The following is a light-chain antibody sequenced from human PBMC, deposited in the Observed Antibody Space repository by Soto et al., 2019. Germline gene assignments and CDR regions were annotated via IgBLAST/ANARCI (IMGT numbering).Light chain of an antibody. CDR3: QSYDSSLSGFNV. CDR2: GNS. J-gene: IGLJ1*01. V-gene: IGLV1-40*01. CDR1: SSNIGAGYD. Sequence: QSVLTQPPSVSGAPGQRVTISCTGSSSNIGAGYDVHWYQQRPGTAPKLLIYGNSNRPSGVPDRFSGSKSGTSASLAITGLQAEDEADYYCQSYDSSLSGFNVFGTGTKLTVL.